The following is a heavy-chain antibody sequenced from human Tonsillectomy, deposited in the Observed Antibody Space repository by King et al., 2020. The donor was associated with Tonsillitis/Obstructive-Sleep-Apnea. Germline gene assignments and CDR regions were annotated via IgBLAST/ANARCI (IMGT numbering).Heavy chain of an antibody. V-gene: IGHV1-46*01. CDR2: INPSGGST. Sequence: QAQLVQSGAEVKKPGASVKVSCRASGYTFTSYYMHWVRQAPGQGLEWMGIINPSGGSTSYAQKFQGRVTMTRDTSTSTVYMELRSLRSEDTAVYYCARDLYYYDSSGYYYSPCFDIWGQGTMVTVSS. D-gene: IGHD3-22*01. CDR1: GYTFTSYY. CDR3: ARDLYYYDSSGYYYSPCFDI. J-gene: IGHJ3*02.